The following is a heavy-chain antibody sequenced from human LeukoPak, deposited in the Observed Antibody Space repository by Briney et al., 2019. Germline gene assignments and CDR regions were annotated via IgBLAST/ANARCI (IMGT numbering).Heavy chain of an antibody. CDR1: GYSISSGYY. CDR3: ARERYSSGWYSWFDP. J-gene: IGHJ5*02. Sequence: SETLSLTCTVSGYSISSGYYWGWIRQPPGKGLEWIGSIYHSGSTYYNPSLKSRVTISVDKSKNQFSLKLSSVTAADTAVYYCARERYSSGWYSWFDPWGQGTLVTVSS. V-gene: IGHV4-38-2*02. CDR2: IYHSGST. D-gene: IGHD6-19*01.